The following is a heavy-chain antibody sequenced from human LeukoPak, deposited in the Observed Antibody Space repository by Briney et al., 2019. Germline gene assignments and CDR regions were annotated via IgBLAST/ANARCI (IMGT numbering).Heavy chain of an antibody. CDR3: AREGYCSSTSCELRYFQH. V-gene: IGHV1-2*02. J-gene: IGHJ1*01. CDR1: GYTFTGYY. Sequence: ASVKVSCKASGYTFTGYYMHWVRQVPGQGLEWMGWINPNSGGTNYAQKFQGRVTMTRDTSISTAYMELSRLRSDDTAVYYCAREGYCSSTSCELRYFQHWGQGTLVTVSS. D-gene: IGHD2-2*01. CDR2: INPNSGGT.